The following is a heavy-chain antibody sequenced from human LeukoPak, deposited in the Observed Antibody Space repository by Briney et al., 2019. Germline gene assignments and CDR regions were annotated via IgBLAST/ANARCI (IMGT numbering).Heavy chain of an antibody. Sequence: GECLKISCKGSGYSVTSYWIGWVRQMPGKGLGWVWIIYPGDADTRYSPSSQGQVTISADKSISTAYLQWSSLKASDTAMYYCARPKYSSSHSDYWGQGTLVTVSS. CDR2: IYPGDADT. V-gene: IGHV5-51*01. CDR3: ARPKYSSSHSDY. CDR1: GYSVTSYW. D-gene: IGHD6-13*01. J-gene: IGHJ4*02.